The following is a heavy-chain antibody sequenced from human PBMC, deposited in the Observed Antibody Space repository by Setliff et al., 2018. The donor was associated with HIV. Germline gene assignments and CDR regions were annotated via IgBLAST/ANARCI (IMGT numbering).Heavy chain of an antibody. Sequence: LRLSCAASGFTFDDYGMNWVRQSPGKGLEWVSGIIWNGGGTDYADSVEGRFTISRDNAKKSLYLQMNSLRAEDTAFYYCARHGSHSGYSSGWYSDYWGQGTLVTSPQ. V-gene: IGHV3-20*04. CDR3: ARHGSHSGYSSGWYSDY. J-gene: IGHJ4*02. CDR1: GFTFDDYG. CDR2: IIWNGGGT. D-gene: IGHD6-19*01.